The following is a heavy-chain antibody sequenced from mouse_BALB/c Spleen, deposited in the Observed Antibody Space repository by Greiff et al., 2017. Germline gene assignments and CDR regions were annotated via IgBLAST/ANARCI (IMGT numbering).Heavy chain of an antibody. V-gene: IGHV5-6-3*01. Sequence: EVQGVESGGGLVQPGGSLKLSCAASGFTFSSYGMSWVRQTPDKRLELVATINSNGGSTYYPDSVKGRFTISRDNAKNTLYLQMSSLKSEDTAMYYCAREGAGITTDYWGQGTTLTVSS. CDR1: GFTFSSYG. CDR3: AREGAGITTDY. CDR2: INSNGGST. D-gene: IGHD2-4*01. J-gene: IGHJ2*01.